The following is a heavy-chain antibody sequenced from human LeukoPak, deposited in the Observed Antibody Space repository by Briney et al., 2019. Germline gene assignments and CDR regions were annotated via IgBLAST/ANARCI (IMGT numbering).Heavy chain of an antibody. D-gene: IGHD3-9*01. CDR2: ISYDGSNK. CDR3: PRPRLRSFARLSGFDI. Sequence: GGSLRLSCAASGFTFSSYAMHWVRQAPGKGLEGVAVISYDGSNKYYADSVKGRFTISRDNSKNTLYLQMNSLRAEDTAVYYCPRPRLRSFARLSGFDIWGQGTMVTVSS. V-gene: IGHV3-30-3*01. J-gene: IGHJ3*02. CDR1: GFTFSSYA.